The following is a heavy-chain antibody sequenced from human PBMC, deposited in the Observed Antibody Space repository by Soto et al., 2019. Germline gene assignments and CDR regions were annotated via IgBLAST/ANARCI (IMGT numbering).Heavy chain of an antibody. D-gene: IGHD6-13*01. Sequence: QVQLQESGPGLVKPSQTLSLTCTVSGGSISSGGYYWSWIRQHPGKGLEWIGYIYYSGSTYYNPALESRVTTSVDPSRNRCSRKLSSVTAADTAVYYCARVAAGSTRYYYGIDVWGRGTTVTVSS. V-gene: IGHV4-31*03. CDR1: GGSISSGGYY. CDR2: IYYSGST. CDR3: ARVAAGSTRYYYGIDV. J-gene: IGHJ6*02.